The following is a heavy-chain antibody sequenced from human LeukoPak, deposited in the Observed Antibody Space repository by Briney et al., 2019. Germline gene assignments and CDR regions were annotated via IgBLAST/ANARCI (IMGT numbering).Heavy chain of an antibody. CDR3: ARSPGIAAADFDY. Sequence: GGSLRLSCAASGFSFSDYYMSWIRQAPGKGLEWVSYISSSSSTIYYADSVKGRFTTSRDNAKNSLYLQMNSLRAEDTGVYYCARSPGIAAADFDYWGQGTLVTVSS. V-gene: IGHV3-11*04. D-gene: IGHD6-13*01. J-gene: IGHJ4*02. CDR1: GFSFSDYY. CDR2: ISSSSSTI.